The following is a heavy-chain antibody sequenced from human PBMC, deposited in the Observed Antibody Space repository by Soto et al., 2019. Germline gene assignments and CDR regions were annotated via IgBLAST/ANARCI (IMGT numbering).Heavy chain of an antibody. CDR2: IIPIFGTA. CDR3: AREGLPYSSGWYGYYYGMDV. D-gene: IGHD6-19*01. CDR1: GGTFSSYA. Sequence: VASVKVSCKASGGTFSSYAISWVRQAPGQGLEWMGGIIPIFGTANYAQKFQGRVTITADKSTSTAYMELSSLRSEDTAVYYCAREGLPYSSGWYGYYYGMDVWGQGTTVTVSS. V-gene: IGHV1-69*06. J-gene: IGHJ6*02.